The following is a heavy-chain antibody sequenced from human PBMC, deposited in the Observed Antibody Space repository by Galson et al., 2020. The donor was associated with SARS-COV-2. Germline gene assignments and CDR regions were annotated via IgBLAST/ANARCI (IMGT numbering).Heavy chain of an antibody. CDR1: GYTLTELS. Sequence: ASVTVSLQVSGYTLTELSLHWLRQAPGKQLEWMGGFDPQDGETIYAQKFQGRVTMTEDTATDTAYMELSSLRSEDTAVYYCESSPGYGTVTEWDYWGQGTLVSVSS. CDR3: ESSPGYGTVTEWDY. D-gene: IGHD4-17*01. J-gene: IGHJ4*02. CDR2: FDPQDGET. V-gene: IGHV1-24*01.